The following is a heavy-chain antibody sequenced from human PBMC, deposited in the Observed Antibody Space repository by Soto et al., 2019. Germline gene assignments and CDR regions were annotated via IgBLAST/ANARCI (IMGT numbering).Heavy chain of an antibody. D-gene: IGHD6-6*01. CDR1: GDSVSSNSAA. Sequence: SQTLSLTCAISGDSVSSNSAAWNWIRQSPSRGLEWLGRTYYRSKWYNDYAVSVKSRITINPDTSKNQFSLQLNSVAPEDTAVYYCARVGDSSSSGGGYFDYWGQGTLVTVSS. CDR2: TYYRSKWYN. CDR3: ARVGDSSSSGGGYFDY. V-gene: IGHV6-1*01. J-gene: IGHJ4*02.